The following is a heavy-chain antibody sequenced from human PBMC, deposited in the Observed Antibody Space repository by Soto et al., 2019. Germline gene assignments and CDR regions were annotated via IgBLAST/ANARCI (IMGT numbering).Heavy chain of an antibody. D-gene: IGHD5-18*01. CDR3: ARDQGYSYGPFDY. J-gene: IGHJ4*02. CDR2: ISSSSSTI. Sequence: EVQLVESGGGLVQPGGSLRLSCAASGFTFSTYSMNWVRQAPGKGLEWVSYISSSSSTIYYADSVKGRFTISTDNGKNSLYLQMNSLRAEDTAVYYCARDQGYSYGPFDYWGQGTLVTVSS. V-gene: IGHV3-48*01. CDR1: GFTFSTYS.